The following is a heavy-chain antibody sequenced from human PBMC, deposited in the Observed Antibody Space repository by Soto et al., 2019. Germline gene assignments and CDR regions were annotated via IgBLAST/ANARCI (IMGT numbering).Heavy chain of an antibody. Sequence: EGQLVESGGRLVEPGGSLRLSCAASGFNFNVAWMNWVRQAPGKGLEWLGRIKSKGGGETTEYVAFVKGRFTISRDDSKNTLYLHMNSLKSEDTAVYYCTKVLALPPNDAFDIWGQGTMVTVSS. CDR1: GFNFNVAW. D-gene: IGHD3-3*02. CDR2: IKSKGGGETT. V-gene: IGHV3-15*01. CDR3: TKVLALPPNDAFDI. J-gene: IGHJ3*02.